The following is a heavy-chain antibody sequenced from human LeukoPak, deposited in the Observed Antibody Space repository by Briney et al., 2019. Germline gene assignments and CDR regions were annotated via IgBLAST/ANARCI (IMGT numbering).Heavy chain of an antibody. J-gene: IGHJ4*02. V-gene: IGHV3-7*01. CDR1: GFSFGSYW. Sequence: GGSLILSCAASGFSFGSYWMSWVRQAPGKGLEWVANIKPDGSDKYYVDSVKGRSTTSRDNAKNSLYLQMNSLRAEDTAVYYCARLGDSSGYYDFWGQGALVTVSS. CDR2: IKPDGSDK. CDR3: ARLGDSSGYYDF. D-gene: IGHD3-22*01.